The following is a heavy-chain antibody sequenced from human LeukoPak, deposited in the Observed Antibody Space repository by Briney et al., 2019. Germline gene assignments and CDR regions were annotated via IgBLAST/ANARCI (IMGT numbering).Heavy chain of an antibody. Sequence: GSLRLSCAASGFTFSSYGMHWVRQAPGKGLEWVAVIWYDGSNKYYADSVKGRFTISRDSSKNTLYLQMNSLRAEDTAVYYCAREAYGSGSESPVYYYYGMDVWGQGTTVTVSS. CDR1: GFTFSSYG. CDR2: IWYDGSNK. V-gene: IGHV3-33*01. J-gene: IGHJ6*02. D-gene: IGHD3-10*01. CDR3: AREAYGSGSESPVYYYYGMDV.